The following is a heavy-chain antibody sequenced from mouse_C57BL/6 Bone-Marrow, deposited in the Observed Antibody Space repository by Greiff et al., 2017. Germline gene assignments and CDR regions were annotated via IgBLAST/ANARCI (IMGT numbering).Heavy chain of an antibody. Sequence: QVQLQQPGAELVRPGSSVKLSCKASGYTFTGYCMHWVKQTPIQGLEWIGNIDPSDSESHYNQKFKDKATLTVDKYSSTAYMQLSSVTSEDSAVYYCARSPHYDYDLAWFAYWGQGTLGTVAA. CDR1: GYTFTGYC. J-gene: IGHJ3*01. V-gene: IGHV1-52*01. D-gene: IGHD2-4*01. CDR2: IDPSDSES. CDR3: ARSPHYDYDLAWFAY.